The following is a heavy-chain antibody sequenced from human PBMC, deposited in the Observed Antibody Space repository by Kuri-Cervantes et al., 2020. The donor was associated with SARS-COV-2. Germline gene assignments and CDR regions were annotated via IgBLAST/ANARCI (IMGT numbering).Heavy chain of an antibody. V-gene: IGHV1-18*01. J-gene: IGHJ4*02. D-gene: IGHD2-15*01. CDR3: ARYCGGKRPYFDY. CDR2: ISAYNGNT. CDR1: GYTFTSYG. Sequence: GGSLRLSCKASGYTFTSYGISWVRQAPGQGLEWVGWISAYNGNTNYAQRLQGRVTMTTDTSTSTAYMELRSLRSDDTAVYYRARYCGGKRPYFDYWGQGTLVTVSS.